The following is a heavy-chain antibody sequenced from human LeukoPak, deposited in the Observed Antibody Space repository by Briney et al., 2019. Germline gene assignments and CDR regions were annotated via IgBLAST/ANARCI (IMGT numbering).Heavy chain of an antibody. J-gene: IGHJ6*02. CDR1: GGTFSSYA. Sequence: SVKVSCKASGGTFSSYAISWVRQAPGQGLEWMGGIIPIFGTANYAQKFQGRVTMTRDTSISTAYMELSRLRSDDTAVYYCAREEPDYYYYGMDVWGQGTTVTVSS. CDR3: AREEPDYYYYGMDV. CDR2: IIPIFGTA. V-gene: IGHV1-69*05.